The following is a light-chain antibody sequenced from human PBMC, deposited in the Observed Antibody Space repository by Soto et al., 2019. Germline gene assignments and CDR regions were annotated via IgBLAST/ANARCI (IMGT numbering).Light chain of an antibody. CDR1: QSVSSN. V-gene: IGKV3-15*01. CDR2: GAS. Sequence: EIVMTQSPATLSVSPGERATLSCRASQSVSSNLAWYQQKPGQAPRLLIYGASTSATGIPARFSGSGSGTEFTLTIRSLQSEDFAVYYCQPYNKWPPYTFGQGTKLEIK. J-gene: IGKJ2*01. CDR3: QPYNKWPPYT.